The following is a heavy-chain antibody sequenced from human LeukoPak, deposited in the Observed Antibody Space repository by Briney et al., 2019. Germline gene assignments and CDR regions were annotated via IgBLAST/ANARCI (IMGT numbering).Heavy chain of an antibody. J-gene: IGHJ6*02. CDR1: GFTFSSYD. CDR2: ISYDGSNK. Sequence: GGSLRLSCAASGFTFSSYDMSWVRQAPGKGLEWVAVISYDGSNKYYADSVKGRFTISRDNSKNTLYLQMNSLRAEDTAVYYCAKGYQTTVTTYGMDVWGQGTTVTVSS. V-gene: IGHV3-30*18. CDR3: AKGYQTTVTTYGMDV. D-gene: IGHD4-17*01.